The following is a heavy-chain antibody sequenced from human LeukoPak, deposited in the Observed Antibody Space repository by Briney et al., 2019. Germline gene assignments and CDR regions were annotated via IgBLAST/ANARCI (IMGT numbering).Heavy chain of an antibody. CDR1: GGSISSYY. V-gene: IGHV4-59*01. CDR2: IYYSGST. CDR3: ARDGADYGDYERGAFDI. Sequence: SETLSLTCTVSGGSISSYYWSWIRQPPGKGLEWIGYIYYSGSTNYNPSLKSRVTISVDTSKNQFSLKLSSVTAADTAVYYCARDGADYGDYERGAFDIWGQGTMVTVSS. J-gene: IGHJ3*02. D-gene: IGHD4-17*01.